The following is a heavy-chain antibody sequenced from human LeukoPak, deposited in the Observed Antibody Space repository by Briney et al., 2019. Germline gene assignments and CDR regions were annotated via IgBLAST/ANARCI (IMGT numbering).Heavy chain of an antibody. V-gene: IGHV4-4*02. D-gene: IGHD7-27*01. CDR2: IYHSGST. CDR3: ARVLDWGVYFEY. Sequence: PSGTLSLTCAVSGGSISSSNWCGWVRQPPGKGLEWIGEIYHSGSTNYNPSLRSRVTISVDKSKNQFSLKLSSVTAADTAVYYCARVLDWGVYFEYWGQGTLVSVSS. CDR1: GGSISSSNW. J-gene: IGHJ4*02.